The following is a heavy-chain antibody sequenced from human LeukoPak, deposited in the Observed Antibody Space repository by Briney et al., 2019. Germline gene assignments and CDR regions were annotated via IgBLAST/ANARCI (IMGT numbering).Heavy chain of an antibody. J-gene: IGHJ4*02. Sequence: GGSLRLSCAASGFTFNSYWMSWVRQAPGKGLEWVANIKQDGSEKHYVDSVKGRFTISRDNAKNSLYLQMNSLRAEDTAVYYCARPRHDFWSGYPYYFDYWGQGTLVTVSS. CDR1: GFTFNSYW. D-gene: IGHD3-3*01. CDR2: IKQDGSEK. CDR3: ARPRHDFWSGYPYYFDY. V-gene: IGHV3-7*01.